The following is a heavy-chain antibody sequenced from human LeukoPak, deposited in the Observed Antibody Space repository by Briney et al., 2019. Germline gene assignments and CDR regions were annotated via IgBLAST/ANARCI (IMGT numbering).Heavy chain of an antibody. V-gene: IGHV4-4*02. J-gene: IGHJ4*02. CDR1: GGSISSSNW. Sequence: SETLSLTCAVSGGSISSSNWWSWVRQPPGKGLEWIGEIYHSGSTNYNPSLKSRVTISVDKSKNQFSLRLSSVTAADTAVYYCARQARVYDYVWGSYHRPMYFDYWGQGTLVTVSS. CDR3: ARQARVYDYVWGSYHRPMYFDY. CDR2: IYHSGST. D-gene: IGHD3-16*02.